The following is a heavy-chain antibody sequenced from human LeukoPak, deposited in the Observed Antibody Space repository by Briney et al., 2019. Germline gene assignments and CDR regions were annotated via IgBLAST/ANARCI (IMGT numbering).Heavy chain of an antibody. CDR1: GFTFSNYW. CDR2: IKQDGSEK. Sequence: PGGSLRLSCAASGFTFSNYWMTWVRQAPGKGLEWVANIKQDGSEKYYVDSVKGRFTISRDNAKNSLYLQMNSLRAEDTAVYFCAGGRGWLVDYWGQGTRVTVSS. V-gene: IGHV3-7*01. D-gene: IGHD3-22*01. J-gene: IGHJ4*02. CDR3: AGGRGWLVDY.